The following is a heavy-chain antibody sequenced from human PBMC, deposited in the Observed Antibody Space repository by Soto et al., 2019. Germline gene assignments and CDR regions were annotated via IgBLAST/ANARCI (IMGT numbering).Heavy chain of an antibody. Sequence: PSETLSLTCSFSGGSISSSSYYWGWIRQPPGKGLEWIGSIYYSGSIYYNPSLKSRVTISVDTSKNQFSLKLSSVTAADTAVYYCARLWGWFGDYWGQGTLVTVSS. J-gene: IGHJ4*02. D-gene: IGHD3-10*01. CDR2: IYYSGSI. CDR3: ARLWGWFGDY. V-gene: IGHV4-39*01. CDR1: GGSISSSSYY.